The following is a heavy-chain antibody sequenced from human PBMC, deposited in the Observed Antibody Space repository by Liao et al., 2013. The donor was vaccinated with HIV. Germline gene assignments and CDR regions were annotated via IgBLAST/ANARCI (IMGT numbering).Heavy chain of an antibody. Sequence: QVQLQQWGAGLLKPSETLSLTCAVYGGSFSGYYWTWIRQPPGKGLEWIGEINHSGSSNYNPSLKSRVTISVDTSKNQFSLKLSSVTAADTAVYYCARGGITATGPRDFQHWGQGILVSVSS. CDR3: ARGGITATGPRDFQH. CDR1: GGSFSGYY. D-gene: IGHD6-13*01. CDR2: INHSGSS. J-gene: IGHJ1*01. V-gene: IGHV4-34*01.